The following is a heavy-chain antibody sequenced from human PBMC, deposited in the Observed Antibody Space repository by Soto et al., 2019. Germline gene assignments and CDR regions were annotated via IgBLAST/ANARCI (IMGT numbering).Heavy chain of an antibody. Sequence: EVQLVESGGGLVQPGGSLRLSCAASGFTFKTYWMSWVRQATGKELEWVASIKQDGSETYYVDSVKGRFSISRDNAKNALDLQMKSLRAEDTAVFYCARDKEPIAFWGGCAYWGQGTLVTVS. CDR2: IKQDGSET. V-gene: IGHV3-7*03. J-gene: IGHJ4*02. CDR3: ARDKEPIAFWGGCAY. CDR1: GFTFKTYW. D-gene: IGHD3-3*01.